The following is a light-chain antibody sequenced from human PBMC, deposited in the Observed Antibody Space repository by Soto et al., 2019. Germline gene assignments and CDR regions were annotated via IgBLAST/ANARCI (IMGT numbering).Light chain of an antibody. CDR2: DVS. V-gene: IGKV3-11*01. Sequence: EIVLTQSPATLSLSPGERATLSCRASQSVSSYLAWYQQKPGQAPRLLIYDVSNRATGTPARFSGSGSGTDFTLTISSLEPEDFAVYYCQHRSSWPLTFGGGTNVEIK. CDR3: QHRSSWPLT. CDR1: QSVSSY. J-gene: IGKJ4*01.